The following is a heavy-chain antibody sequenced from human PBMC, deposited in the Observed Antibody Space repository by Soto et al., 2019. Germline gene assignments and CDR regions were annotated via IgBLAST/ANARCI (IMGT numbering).Heavy chain of an antibody. Sequence: EVQLVESGGGLVQPGRSLRLSCAASGFTFDDYAMHWVRQAPGKGLEWVSGISWNSGSIGYADSVKGRFTISRDNAKNSLYLQMKSLRAEDTALYYCAKDSGSHTYYFDLLGPGTLVNVSS. D-gene: IGHD1-26*01. J-gene: IGHJ4*02. CDR3: AKDSGSHTYYFDL. CDR1: GFTFDDYA. V-gene: IGHV3-9*01. CDR2: ISWNSGSI.